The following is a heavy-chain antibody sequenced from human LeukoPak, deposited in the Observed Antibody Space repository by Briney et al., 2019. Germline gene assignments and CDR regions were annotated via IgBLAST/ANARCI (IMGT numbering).Heavy chain of an antibody. CDR1: GGTFSSYA. J-gene: IGHJ4*02. V-gene: IGHV1-69*05. D-gene: IGHD2-8*01. CDR2: IIPIFGTA. Sequence: ASVKVSCKASGGTFSSYAISWVRQAPGQGLEWMGGIIPIFGTANYAQKFQGRVTMTTDTSTSTAYMELRSLRSDDTAVYYCARDINGCDYWGQGTLVTVSS. CDR3: ARDINGCDY.